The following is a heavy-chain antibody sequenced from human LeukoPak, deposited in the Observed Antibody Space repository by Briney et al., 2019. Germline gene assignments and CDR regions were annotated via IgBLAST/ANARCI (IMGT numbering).Heavy chain of an antibody. CDR2: IYTSGST. CDR3: ARGARTNYYYYMDV. V-gene: IGHV4-4*07. D-gene: IGHD1-1*01. CDR1: GGSISSYY. J-gene: IGHJ6*03. Sequence: SETLSLTCTVSGGSISSYYWSWIRQPAGKGLEWIGRIYTSGSTNYNPSLKSRVTMSVDTSKNQFSLKLSSVTAADTAAYYCARGARTNYYYYMDVWGKGTTVTVSS.